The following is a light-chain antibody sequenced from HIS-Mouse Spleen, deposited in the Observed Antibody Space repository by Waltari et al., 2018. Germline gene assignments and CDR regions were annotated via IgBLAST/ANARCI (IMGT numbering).Light chain of an antibody. J-gene: IGLJ2*01. CDR3: AAWDDSLNGPV. Sequence: QSVLTQPPSASGTPGQRVTISCSGSSSNLGSNPVKWYKQLPGPAPKLLTYSNNQRPSGVPDRFSGSKSGTSASLAISGLQSEDEADYYCAAWDDSLNGPVFGGGTKLTVL. V-gene: IGLV1-44*01. CDR1: SSNLGSNP. CDR2: SNN.